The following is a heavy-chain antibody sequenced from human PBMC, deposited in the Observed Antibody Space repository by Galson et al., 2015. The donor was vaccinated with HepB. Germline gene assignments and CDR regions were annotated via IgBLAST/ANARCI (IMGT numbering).Heavy chain of an antibody. CDR3: AKDRRGGWYKDY. J-gene: IGHJ4*02. CDR2: IRYDGSNK. CDR1: GFTFSGYG. D-gene: IGHD6-19*01. Sequence: SLRLSCAASGFTFSGYGMHWVRQAPGKGLEWVAFIRYDGSNKYYADSVKGRFTISRDNSKNTLYLQMNSLRAEDTAVYYCAKDRRGGWYKDYWGQGTLVTVSS. V-gene: IGHV3-30*02.